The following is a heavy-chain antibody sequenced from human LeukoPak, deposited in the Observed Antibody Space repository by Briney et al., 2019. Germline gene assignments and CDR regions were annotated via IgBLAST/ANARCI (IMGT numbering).Heavy chain of an antibody. V-gene: IGHV4-34*01. Sequence: SETLSLTCAVYGGSFGGYYWSWIRQPPGKGLEWIGEINHSGSTNYNPSLKSRVTISVDTSKNQFSLKLSSVTAADTAVYYCARRRRNWNGGHNWFDPWGQGTLVTVSS. CDR3: ARRRRNWNGGHNWFDP. J-gene: IGHJ5*02. CDR2: INHSGST. D-gene: IGHD1-1*01. CDR1: GGSFGGYY.